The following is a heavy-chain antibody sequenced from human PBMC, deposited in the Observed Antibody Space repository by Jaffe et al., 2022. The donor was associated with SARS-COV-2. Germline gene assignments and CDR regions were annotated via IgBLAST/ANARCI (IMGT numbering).Heavy chain of an antibody. CDR2: ISSSSSYI. D-gene: IGHD3-22*01. J-gene: IGHJ4*02. V-gene: IGHV3-21*01. CDR3: AREPSSYDTPFVDY. CDR1: GFTFSSYS. Sequence: EVQLVESGGGLVKPGGSLRLSCAASGFTFSSYSMNWVRQAPGKGLEWVSSISSSSSYIYYADSVKGRFTISRDNAKNSLYLQMNSLRAEDTAVYYCAREPSSYDTPFVDYWGQGTLVTVSS.